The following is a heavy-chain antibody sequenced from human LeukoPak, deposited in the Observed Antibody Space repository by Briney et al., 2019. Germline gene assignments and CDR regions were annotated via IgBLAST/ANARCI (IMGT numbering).Heavy chain of an antibody. CDR2: ISSSSSYI. CDR1: GFTFSSYS. J-gene: IGHJ6*03. CDR3: ARVKVVVAATGYYYYMDV. D-gene: IGHD2-15*01. V-gene: IGHV3-21*01. Sequence: GGSLRLSCAASGFTFSSYSMNWVRQAPGKGLEWVSSISSSSSYIYYADSVKGRFTISRDNAKNSLYLQMNSLRAEDTAVYYCARVKVVVAATGYYYYMDVWGKGTTVTVSS.